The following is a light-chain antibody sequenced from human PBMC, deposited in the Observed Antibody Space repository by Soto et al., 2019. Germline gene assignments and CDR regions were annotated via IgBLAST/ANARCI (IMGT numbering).Light chain of an antibody. V-gene: IGKV1-8*01. J-gene: IGKJ1*01. Sequence: IRMTQSPSSLSASTGDRVTITCRASQGISSYLAWYQQKPGKAPKLLIYAASTLQSGVPSRFSGSGSGTDFTLTISCLQSEDFATYDCQQYYSYPPTFGQGTKVEIK. CDR3: QQYYSYPPT. CDR2: AAS. CDR1: QGISSY.